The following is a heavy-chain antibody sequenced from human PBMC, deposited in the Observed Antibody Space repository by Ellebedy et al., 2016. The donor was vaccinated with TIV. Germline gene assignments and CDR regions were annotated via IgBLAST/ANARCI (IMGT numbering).Heavy chain of an antibody. CDR3: ASNLVGDLDY. Sequence: MPSETLSLTCTVSGGSISGYYWSWIRQPPGKGLEWIGYIYDNERTNYNPSLKSRISMSVDTSKKQFSLKLSSVTAADTAVYYCASNLVGDLDYWGQGVLVTVSS. D-gene: IGHD1-26*01. CDR1: GGSISGYY. J-gene: IGHJ4*02. V-gene: IGHV4-59*01. CDR2: IYDNERT.